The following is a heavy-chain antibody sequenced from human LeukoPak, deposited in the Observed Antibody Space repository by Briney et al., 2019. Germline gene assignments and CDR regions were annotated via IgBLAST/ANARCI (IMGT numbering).Heavy chain of an antibody. CDR2: ISDSGSST. V-gene: IGHV3-23*01. D-gene: IGHD3-10*01. CDR1: GFTFYNYA. Sequence: GGSLRLSCAASGFTFYNYAMSWVRQAPGTGLEWVSTISDSGSSTYYADSVRGRFTISRDNSKNTLYLQMDSLRAEDTAIYYCAKVPYSDYGSGRPPFMNVWGQGTTVAVSS. J-gene: IGHJ6*02. CDR3: AKVPYSDYGSGRPPFMNV.